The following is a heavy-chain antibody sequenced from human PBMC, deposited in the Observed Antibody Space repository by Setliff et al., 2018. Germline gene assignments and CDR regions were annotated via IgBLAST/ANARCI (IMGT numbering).Heavy chain of an antibody. Sequence: SSETLSLTCTVSDDSISSRHYYWSWSRQPAGKGLEWLGQIYTSWSTNYNPSLKGRLTISVDTAQNQFSLRLTSVTAADTAVYYCARMHIVVVVAARKDSGPFDYWGQGTLVTV. J-gene: IGHJ4*02. D-gene: IGHD2-15*01. CDR1: DDSISSRHYY. V-gene: IGHV4-61*09. CDR3: ARMHIVVVVAARKDSGPFDY. CDR2: IYTSWST.